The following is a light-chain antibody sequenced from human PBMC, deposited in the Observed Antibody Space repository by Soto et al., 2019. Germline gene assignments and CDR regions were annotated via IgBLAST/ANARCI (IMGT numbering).Light chain of an antibody. Sequence: ETVLTQSPGTLSLSPGERATLSCRASQSVSSNYLAWYQQKPGQAPRLLMYGASTRATGIPERFSGSGSGTDFTLTSSRLEPEDFAVYYCQQFGRSPPSWTCGQGTKVEI. V-gene: IGKV3-20*01. CDR1: QSVSSNY. CDR2: GAS. CDR3: QQFGRSPPSWT. J-gene: IGKJ1*01.